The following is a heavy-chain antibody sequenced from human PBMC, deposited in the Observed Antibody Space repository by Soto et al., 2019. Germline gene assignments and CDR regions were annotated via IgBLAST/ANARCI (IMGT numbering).Heavy chain of an antibody. J-gene: IGHJ4*02. D-gene: IGHD4-17*01. CDR1: GFTFSSYW. Sequence: EVQLVESGGGLVQPGGSLRLSCAASGFTFSSYWMHWVRQAPGKGLVWVSRINSDGSSTSYADSVKGRFTISRDNAKNTLYLQMNSLRAEDTAVYYCARDSSFGLRWSNPDLDYWGQGTLVTVSS. CDR3: ARDSSFGLRWSNPDLDY. CDR2: INSDGSST. V-gene: IGHV3-74*01.